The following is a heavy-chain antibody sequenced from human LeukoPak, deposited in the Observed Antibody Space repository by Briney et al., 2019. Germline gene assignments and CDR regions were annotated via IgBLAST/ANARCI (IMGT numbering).Heavy chain of an antibody. D-gene: IGHD6-13*01. J-gene: IGHJ4*02. CDR1: GFTFSSYG. CDR2: IWYDGSNK. CDR3: ARDPPRMVAAAGTC. Sequence: GGSLRLSCAASGFTFSSYGMHWVRQAPGKGLEWVAVIWYDGSNKYYADSVKGRFTISRDNSKNTLYLQMNGLRAEDTAVYYCARDPPRMVAAAGTCWGQGTLVTVSS. V-gene: IGHV3-33*01.